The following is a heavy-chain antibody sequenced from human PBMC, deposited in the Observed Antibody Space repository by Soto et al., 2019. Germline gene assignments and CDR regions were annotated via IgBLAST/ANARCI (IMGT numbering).Heavy chain of an antibody. J-gene: IGHJ6*02. Sequence: ASVKVSCKASGGTFSSYAISWVRQAPGQGLEWMGGIIPIFGTANYAQKFQGRVTITADKSTSTAYMELSSLRSEDTAVYYCARVPSSWGDYYYYGMDVWGQGTTLTVSS. D-gene: IGHD6-13*01. V-gene: IGHV1-69*06. CDR1: GGTFSSYA. CDR3: ARVPSSWGDYYYYGMDV. CDR2: IIPIFGTA.